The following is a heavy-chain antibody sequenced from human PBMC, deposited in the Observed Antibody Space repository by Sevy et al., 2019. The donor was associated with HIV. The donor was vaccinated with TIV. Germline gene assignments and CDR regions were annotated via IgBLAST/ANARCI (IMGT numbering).Heavy chain of an antibody. CDR1: GVTFSXXA. V-gene: IGHV1-69*13. CDR2: IIPMFGTP. CDR3: ARDSXXSXXXXXXX. Sequence: ASVKVSCXASGVTFSXXAISWVRQAPGQGLEWMGGIIPMFGTPSYAQKFQGRVTITADESTSTAYMELTSLRSEDTAVYYCARDSXXSXXXXXXXWGXXTLVTVSS. J-gene: IGHJ4*01.